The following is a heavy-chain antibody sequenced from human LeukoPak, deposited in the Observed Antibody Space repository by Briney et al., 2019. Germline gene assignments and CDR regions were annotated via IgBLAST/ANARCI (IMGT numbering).Heavy chain of an antibody. CDR2: ISHNGETK. D-gene: IGHD6-13*01. J-gene: IGHJ4*02. CDR3: ARDRHGYFDY. Sequence: GVSLRLSCAASGFTFSDHYMIWLRQAPGKGLEAISYISHNGETKYYADSVKARLSISRDNAKSSLYLQMSSLRVEDTAVYYCARDRHGYFDYWGQGTLVTVSS. CDR1: GFTFSDHY. V-gene: IGHV3-11*01.